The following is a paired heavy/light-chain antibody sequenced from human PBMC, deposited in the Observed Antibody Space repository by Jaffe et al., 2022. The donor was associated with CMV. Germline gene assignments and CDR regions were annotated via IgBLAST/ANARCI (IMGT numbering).Heavy chain of an antibody. Sequence: QVTLKESGPVLVKPTETLTLTCTVSGFSLSNARMGVSWIRQPPGKALEWLAHIFSNDEKSYSTSLKSRLTISKDTSKSQVVLTMTNMDPVDTATYYCARMSRRETMVRGVIIFWFDPWGQGTLVTVSS. CDR1: GFSLSNARMG. D-gene: IGHD3-10*01. CDR2: IFSNDEK. V-gene: IGHV2-26*01. J-gene: IGHJ5*02. CDR3: ARMSRRETMVRGVIIFWFDP.
Light chain of an antibody. Sequence: EIVLTQSPGTLSLSPGERATLSCRASQSVSSSYLAWYQQKPGQAPRLLIYGASSRATGIPDRFSGSGSGTDFTLTISRLEPEDFAVYYCQQYGSSPPITFGPGTKVDIK. V-gene: IGKV3-20*01. CDR1: QSVSSSY. CDR2: GAS. J-gene: IGKJ3*01. CDR3: QQYGSSPPIT.